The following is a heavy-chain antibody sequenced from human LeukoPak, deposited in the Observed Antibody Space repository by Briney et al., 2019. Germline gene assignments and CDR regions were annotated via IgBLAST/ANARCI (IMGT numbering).Heavy chain of an antibody. CDR1: GFTFSSYA. V-gene: IGHV3-23*01. Sequence: GGSLRLSCAASGFTFSSYAMSWARQAPGKGLEWVSAISGSGGSTYYADSVKGRFTISRDNSKNTLYLQMNSLRAEDTAVYYCAKSDYGDYNYFDYWGQGTLVAVSS. CDR3: AKSDYGDYNYFDY. J-gene: IGHJ4*02. D-gene: IGHD4-17*01. CDR2: ISGSGGST.